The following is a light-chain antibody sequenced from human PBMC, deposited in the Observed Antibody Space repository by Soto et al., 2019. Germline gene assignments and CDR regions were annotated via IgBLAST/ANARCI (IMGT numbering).Light chain of an antibody. Sequence: QSALTQPPSVSGAPGQRVTISCTGSSSNIGADYDVHWYQHLPGTAPKLLIYGNSNRPSGVPDRFSGSKSGTSASLSITGLQAEDEADYYCQSYDSSLSGWVVFGGGTKLTVL. CDR3: QSYDSSLSGWVV. CDR2: GNS. CDR1: SSNIGADYD. V-gene: IGLV1-40*01. J-gene: IGLJ3*02.